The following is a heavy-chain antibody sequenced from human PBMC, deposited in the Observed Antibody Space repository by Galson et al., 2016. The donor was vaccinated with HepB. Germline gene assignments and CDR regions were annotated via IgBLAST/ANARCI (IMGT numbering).Heavy chain of an antibody. Sequence: SLRLSCAASGFTFNSYGMHWVRQAPGKGLEWVAVIWYDGSNKYYADSVKGRFTISRDNSKNTLYLQMNSLRAEDTAVYYCASPAWESNWNYYFYYGLGIWGPGTTVTVSS. V-gene: IGHV3-33*01. CDR3: ASPAWESNWNYYFYYGLGI. J-gene: IGHJ6*02. CDR1: GFTFNSYG. CDR2: IWYDGSNK. D-gene: IGHD1-1*01.